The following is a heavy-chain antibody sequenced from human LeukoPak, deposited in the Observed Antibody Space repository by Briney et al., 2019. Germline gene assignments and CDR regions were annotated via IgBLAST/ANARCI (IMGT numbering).Heavy chain of an antibody. CDR3: ARELGQSDH. Sequence: GGSLRLSCAAPGVTFSSYSMNWVRQAPGKGLEWVSSISSSGSYIYYADSVKGRFTISRDNARNSLYLQMNSLRAEETAVYYCARELGQSDHWGQGTLVAVSS. J-gene: IGHJ4*02. CDR2: ISSSGSYI. V-gene: IGHV3-21*01. CDR1: GVTFSSYS.